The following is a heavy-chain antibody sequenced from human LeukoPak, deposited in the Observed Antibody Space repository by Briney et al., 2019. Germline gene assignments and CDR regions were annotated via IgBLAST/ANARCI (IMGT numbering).Heavy chain of an antibody. CDR1: GFTFSTFG. J-gene: IGHJ5*02. D-gene: IGHD6-19*01. CDR3: AREPNRSGWYQSNWFDP. CDR2: IRYDGSNK. V-gene: IGHV3-30*02. Sequence: GGSLRLSCAASGFAASGFTFSTFGIHWVRQAPGKGLEWVAFIRYDGSNKYYADSVKGRFTISRDNAKNSLYLQMNSLRAEDTAVYYCAREPNRSGWYQSNWFDPWGQGTLVTVSS.